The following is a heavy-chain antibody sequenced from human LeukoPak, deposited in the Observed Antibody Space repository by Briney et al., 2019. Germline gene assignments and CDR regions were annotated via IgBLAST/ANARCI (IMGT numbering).Heavy chain of an antibody. CDR3: AKDLENYYGSVNWFDP. D-gene: IGHD3-10*01. V-gene: IGHV3-30*02. CDR2: IRYDGSNK. CDR1: GFTFSSYG. J-gene: IGHJ5*02. Sequence: PGGSLRLSCAASGFTFSSYGMHWVRQAPGKGLEWVAFIRYDGSNKYYADSVKGRFTISRDNSKNTLYLQMNSLRAEDTAVYYCAKDLENYYGSVNWFDPWGQGTLVTVSS.